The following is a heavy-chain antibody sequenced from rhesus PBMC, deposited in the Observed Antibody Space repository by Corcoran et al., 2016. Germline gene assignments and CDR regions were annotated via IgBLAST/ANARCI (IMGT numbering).Heavy chain of an antibody. J-gene: IGHJ2*01. CDR2: FGGDSAGK. D-gene: IGHD6-31*01. CDR3: GRGRGAAAGAWVWYFDL. V-gene: IGHV4-127*01. Sequence: QVQLQESGPGLLKPSETLSLTCAVSGDSVSSGYGWTWVRQPPGTGLEWIGYFGGDSAGKKNNPSLKRRVTLSVDTSKNQFSRKLSSVTAADTAVYYCGRGRGAAAGAWVWYFDLWGPGTPITISS. CDR1: GDSVSSGYG.